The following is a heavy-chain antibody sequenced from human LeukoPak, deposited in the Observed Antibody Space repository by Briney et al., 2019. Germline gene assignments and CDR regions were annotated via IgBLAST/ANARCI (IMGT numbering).Heavy chain of an antibody. J-gene: IGHJ3*02. V-gene: IGHV4-34*01. D-gene: IGHD1/OR15-1a*01. Sequence: PSETLSLTCSVSGGSISGYYWSWIRQPPGKGLEWIGEINHSGTTHYNPSLKHKVTMSVDTSKTQFSLKFISVTAADTAVYYCARGPNNDDAFDIWGQGTMVTVSS. CDR3: ARGPNNDDAFDI. CDR1: GGSISGYY. CDR2: INHSGTT.